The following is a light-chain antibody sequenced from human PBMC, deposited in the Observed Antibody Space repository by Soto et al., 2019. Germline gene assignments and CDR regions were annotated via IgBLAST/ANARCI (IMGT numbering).Light chain of an antibody. Sequence: EIVLTQSPGTLSLSPGERATLSCRASQSGSGDYLAWYQQKPGQAPRLLIYGASNRATGIPARFSGSWSGTEFALTISSLQSEDFAVYYCQQYHYWPPITFGLGTRLEIK. CDR3: QQYHYWPPIT. CDR1: QSGSGD. J-gene: IGKJ5*01. CDR2: GAS. V-gene: IGKV3-15*01.